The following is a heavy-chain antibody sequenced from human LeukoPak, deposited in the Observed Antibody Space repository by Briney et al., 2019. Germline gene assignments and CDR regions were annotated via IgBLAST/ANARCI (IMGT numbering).Heavy chain of an antibody. J-gene: IGHJ4*02. CDR2: IHYSGRI. D-gene: IGHD5-24*01. V-gene: IGHV4-34*01. CDR1: GGSFSGYY. CDR3: SRGTDAYKCGNS. Sequence: PSETLSLTCAVYGGSFSGYYWTWIRQPPGKGLEWIGEIHYSGRINYNPSLKSRVTISADTSNNHFSLKMNSATAADTAVYYCSRGTDAYKCGNSWGQGTLVTVSS.